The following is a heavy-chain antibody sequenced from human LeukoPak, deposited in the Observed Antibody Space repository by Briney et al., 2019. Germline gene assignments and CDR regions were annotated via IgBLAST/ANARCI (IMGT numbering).Heavy chain of an antibody. CDR1: GGSISSGGYY. CDR2: IYHSGST. CDR3: ASGKILLGDY. V-gene: IGHV4-30-2*01. J-gene: IGHJ4*02. D-gene: IGHD1-14*01. Sequence: PSQTLSLTCTVSGGSISSGGYYWSWIRQPPGKGLEWIGYIYHSGSTYYNPSLKSRVTISVDRSKNQFSLKLSSVTAADTAVYYCASGKILLGDYWGQGTLVTVSS.